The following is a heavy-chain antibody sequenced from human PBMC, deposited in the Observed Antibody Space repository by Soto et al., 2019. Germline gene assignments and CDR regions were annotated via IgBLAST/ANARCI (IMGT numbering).Heavy chain of an antibody. V-gene: IGHV1-8*01. CDR2: MNPNSGNT. CDR3: ARGYEIAVAGTFLNGRFDP. D-gene: IGHD6-19*01. CDR1: GYTFTSYD. J-gene: IGHJ5*02. Sequence: ASVKVSCKASGYTFTSYDINWVRQATGQGLEWMGWMNPNSGNTGYAQKFQGRVTMTRNTSISTAYMELSSLRSEDTAVYYCARGYEIAVAGTFLNGRFDPWGQGTLVTVSS.